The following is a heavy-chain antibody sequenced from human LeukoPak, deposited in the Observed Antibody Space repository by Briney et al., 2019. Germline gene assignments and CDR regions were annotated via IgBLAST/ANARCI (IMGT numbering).Heavy chain of an antibody. CDR1: GFTFSSYA. CDR3: ARDQYYYGSGSRASSFDY. V-gene: IGHV3-30-3*01. Sequence: GRSLRLSCAASGFTFSSYAMHWVRQAPGKGLGWVAVISYDGSNKYYADSVKGRFTISRDNSKNTLYLQMNSLRAEDTAVYYCARDQYYYGSGSRASSFDYWGQGTLVTVSS. D-gene: IGHD3-10*01. CDR2: ISYDGSNK. J-gene: IGHJ4*02.